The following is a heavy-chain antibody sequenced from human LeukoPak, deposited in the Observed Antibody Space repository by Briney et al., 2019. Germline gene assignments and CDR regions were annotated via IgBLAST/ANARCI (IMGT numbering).Heavy chain of an antibody. V-gene: IGHV3-7*03. D-gene: IGHD3-22*01. CDR3: AKKGDYYDSSGYTSY. J-gene: IGHJ4*02. CDR2: MNRDGSEK. Sequence: GGSLRLSCAASGFTFSNYWMSWVRQAPGKGLEWVANMNRDGSEKNYVDSIKGRFTISRDNAANSLYLQMNSLRAEDTAVYYCAKKGDYYDSSGYTSYWGQGTLVTVSS. CDR1: GFTFSNYW.